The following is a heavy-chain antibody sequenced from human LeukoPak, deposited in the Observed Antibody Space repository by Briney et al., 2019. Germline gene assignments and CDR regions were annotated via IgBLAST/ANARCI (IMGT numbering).Heavy chain of an antibody. V-gene: IGHV4-34*01. CDR3: AGRGVFYFDY. CDR1: GGSFSGYY. D-gene: IGHD3-10*01. Sequence: PSETLSLTCAVYGGSFSGYYWSWIRQPPGKGLEWIGEINHSGGTNYNPSLTSRVTISVDTSKNQFSLKLSSVTAADTAVYYCAGRGVFYFDYWGQGTLVTVSS. J-gene: IGHJ4*02. CDR2: INHSGGT.